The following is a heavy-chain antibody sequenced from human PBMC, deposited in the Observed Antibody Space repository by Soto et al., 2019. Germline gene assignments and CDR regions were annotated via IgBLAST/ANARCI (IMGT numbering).Heavy chain of an antibody. J-gene: IGHJ6*02. CDR1: GFAVISDR. Sequence: HACCVRQSFASSGFAVISDRRSWVRKTPGKGLEWVSAISGSGGSTYYADSAKGRFTISRDNSKNTLYLQMNSLRAEDTAVYYCAKSSGIAVAGYYYGMDVWGQGTTVTVSS. CDR3: AKSSGIAVAGYYYGMDV. CDR2: ISGSGGST. D-gene: IGHD6-19*01. V-gene: IGHV3-23*01.